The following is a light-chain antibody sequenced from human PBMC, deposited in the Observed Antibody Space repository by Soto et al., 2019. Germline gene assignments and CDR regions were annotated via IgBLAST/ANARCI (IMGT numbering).Light chain of an antibody. J-gene: IGKJ2*01. Sequence: EIVMTQSPATLSVSPGERATLSCRASQSVSSNLAWYQQKPGQAPRLLIYGASTRATGIPARFSGSGSGTEFTLTISSLQSEDLAVYYCQQYNNPVTFVQGTKLEIK. CDR2: GAS. V-gene: IGKV3-15*01. CDR1: QSVSSN. CDR3: QQYNNPVT.